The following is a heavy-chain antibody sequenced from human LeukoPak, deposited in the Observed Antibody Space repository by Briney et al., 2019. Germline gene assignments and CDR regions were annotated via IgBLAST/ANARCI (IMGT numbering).Heavy chain of an antibody. CDR3: ARDLVYCGGGSCYSNSWFDP. CDR2: IYTSGST. J-gene: IGHJ5*02. V-gene: IGHV4-4*07. Sequence: PSETLSLTCTVSGGSISSYYWSWIRQPAGKGLEWIGRIYTSGSTNYNPSLKSRVTISVDKSKNQFSLKLSSVTAADTAVYYCARDLVYCGGGSCYSNSWFDPWGQGTLVTVSS. CDR1: GGSISSYY. D-gene: IGHD2-15*01.